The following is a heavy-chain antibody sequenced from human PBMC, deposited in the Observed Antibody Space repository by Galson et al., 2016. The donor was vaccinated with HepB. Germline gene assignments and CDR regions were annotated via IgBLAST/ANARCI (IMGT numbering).Heavy chain of an antibody. Sequence: GSISSGSWWSWVRQSPGKGLEWIGEIYHSGSTNYTPSLESRVTISVDTSKNHFSLRLNSVTAADTAVYYCARGGYGDYRRFFDYWGQGTLVTVSS. V-gene: IGHV4-4*02. J-gene: IGHJ4*02. CDR2: IYHSGST. D-gene: IGHD4-17*01. CDR1: GSISSGSW. CDR3: ARGGYGDYRRFFDY.